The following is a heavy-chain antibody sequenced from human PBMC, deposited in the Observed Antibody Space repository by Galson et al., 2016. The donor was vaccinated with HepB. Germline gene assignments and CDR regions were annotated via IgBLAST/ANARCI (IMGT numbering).Heavy chain of an antibody. V-gene: IGHV4-59*11. J-gene: IGHJ4*02. CDR1: GGSITSHF. D-gene: IGHD3-22*01. CDR3: ASVRSGYSAIAD. CDR2: IFYSGTT. Sequence: SETLSLTCNVSGGSITSHFWGWIRQPPGKGLEWIGYIFYSGTTNYNPSLRSLLTMSVDMSKNQLSLQLSSVTAADTAGYYCASVRSGYSAIADWGQGTLVTVSP.